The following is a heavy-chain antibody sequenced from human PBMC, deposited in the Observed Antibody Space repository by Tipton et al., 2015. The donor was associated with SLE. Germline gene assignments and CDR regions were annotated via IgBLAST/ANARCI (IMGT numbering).Heavy chain of an antibody. D-gene: IGHD2-21*01. CDR1: GGSISSGSYY. Sequence: TLSLTCNVSGGSISSGSYYWSWIRQPAGKGLEWIGHVNTSGITNFNPSLKSRVTISLDTSNNQFSLNLISVPAAATAVYFCARSPAYCGGDCYDNWFDPWGQGTLVTISS. J-gene: IGHJ5*02. CDR2: VNTSGIT. V-gene: IGHV4-61*09. CDR3: ARSPAYCGGDCYDNWFDP.